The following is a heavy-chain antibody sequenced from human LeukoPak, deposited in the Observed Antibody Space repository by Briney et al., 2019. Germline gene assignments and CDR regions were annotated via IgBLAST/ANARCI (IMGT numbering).Heavy chain of an antibody. Sequence: PGGSLRLSCAASGFTFSSNGMHWVRQAPGKGLEWVAFIRVDGSNTYYADSVKGRLTISRDTSKNTLYLQMNSLRPEDTAVYYCAKAGGSSWAVLDYWGQGTLVTVSS. CDR3: AKAGGSSWAVLDY. V-gene: IGHV3-30*02. CDR2: IRVDGSNT. CDR1: GFTFSSNG. D-gene: IGHD6-13*01. J-gene: IGHJ4*02.